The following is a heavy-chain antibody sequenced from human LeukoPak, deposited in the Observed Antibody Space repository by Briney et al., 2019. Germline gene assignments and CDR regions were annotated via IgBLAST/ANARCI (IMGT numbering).Heavy chain of an antibody. Sequence: SETLSLTCSVSGGSISSYYWSWIRQPPGKGLEWIGYIYYTGSTNYNPSLKSRVTISVDTSKNQFSLKLSSVTAADTAVYYCARHVDDRSGYLTTSFDYWGQGTLVTVSS. V-gene: IGHV4-59*08. CDR1: GGSISSYY. D-gene: IGHD3-22*01. CDR3: ARHVDDRSGYLTTSFDY. J-gene: IGHJ4*02. CDR2: IYYTGST.